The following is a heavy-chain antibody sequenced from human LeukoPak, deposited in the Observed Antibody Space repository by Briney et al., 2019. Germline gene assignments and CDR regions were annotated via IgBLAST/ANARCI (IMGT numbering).Heavy chain of an antibody. CDR2: ISYDGSNK. D-gene: IGHD6-19*01. CDR3: AKDLEQWLVQYYFDY. CDR1: GFTFSSYG. V-gene: IGHV3-30*18. Sequence: GGSLRLSCAASGFTFSSYGMHWVRQAPGKGLEWVAVISYDGSNKYYADPVKGRFTISRDSSKNTLYLQMNSLRAEDTAVYYCAKDLEQWLVQYYFDYWGQGTLVTVSS. J-gene: IGHJ4*02.